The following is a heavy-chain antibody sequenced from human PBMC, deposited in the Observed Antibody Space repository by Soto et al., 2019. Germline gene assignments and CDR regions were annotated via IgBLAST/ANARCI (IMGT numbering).Heavy chain of an antibody. D-gene: IGHD5-12*01. CDR3: AHRRAPRGYIGYDLIWFDP. Sequence: QITLKESGPPLVKPTQTLTLTCTFSGFSLSTSGVGVGWIRQPPGKALEWLALIYWDDDKRYSPSLKSRLTTTKDTSKTQVVLTMTNMDPVDTATYYCAHRRAPRGYIGYDLIWFDPWGQGTLVTVSS. CDR1: GFSLSTSGVG. V-gene: IGHV2-5*02. CDR2: IYWDDDK. J-gene: IGHJ5*02.